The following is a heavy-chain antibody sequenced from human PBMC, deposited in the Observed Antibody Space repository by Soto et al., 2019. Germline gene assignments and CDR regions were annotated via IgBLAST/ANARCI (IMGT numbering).Heavy chain of an antibody. CDR2: VSPYNGNA. CDR1: GYSFSNYA. V-gene: IGHV1-18*04. CDR3: ARAISLIMAAPAY. D-gene: IGHD2-8*01. Sequence: ASLKVYWKTAGYSFSNYAISWVRKALGQGLEWMGWVSPYNGNANYTEKFQGRVSMTTDTSTTTAYMELTSLTSDDTATYYCARAISLIMAAPAYWGQGTLVTVSS. J-gene: IGHJ4*02.